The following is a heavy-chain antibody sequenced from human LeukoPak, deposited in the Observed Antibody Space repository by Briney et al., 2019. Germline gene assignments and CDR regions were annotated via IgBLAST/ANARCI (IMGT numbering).Heavy chain of an antibody. CDR3: ARGNEYTWWQ. CDR1: DGSIKTNYW. V-gene: IGHV4-4*02. CDR2: TWHSGSST. Sequence: SETLSLTCTVSDGSIKTNYWWTWVRQPPGKGLEWIGETWHSGSSTNYNPSLKSRVTISVDKPKSQFSLKLTSVTAADTAIYYCARGNEYTWWQWSQGTLVTVSS. J-gene: IGHJ1*01. D-gene: IGHD2/OR15-2a*01.